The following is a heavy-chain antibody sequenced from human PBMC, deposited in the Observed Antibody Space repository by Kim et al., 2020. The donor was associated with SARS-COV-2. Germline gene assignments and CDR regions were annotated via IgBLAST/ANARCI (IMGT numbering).Heavy chain of an antibody. V-gene: IGHV1-18*01. D-gene: IGHD1-26*01. CDR2: T. J-gene: IGHJ4*02. CDR3: AREGGGSYPFDY. Sequence: TNDEQKLQGRGTMTTATSTSTAYMELRSMRSDDTAVYYCAREGGGSYPFDYWGQGTLVTVSS.